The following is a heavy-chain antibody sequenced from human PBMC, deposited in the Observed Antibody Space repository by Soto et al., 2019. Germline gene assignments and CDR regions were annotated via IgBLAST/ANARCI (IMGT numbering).Heavy chain of an antibody. CDR2: MNPNSGNT. V-gene: IGHV1-8*01. D-gene: IGHD3-16*02. CDR3: ARFYDYVWGSYRWEDAFDI. Sequence: ASVKVSCKASGYTFTSYDINWVRQATGQGLEWMGWMNPNSGNTGYAQKFQGRVTMTRNTSISTAYMELSSLRSEDTAVYYCARFYDYVWGSYRWEDAFDIWGQGTMVTVSS. CDR1: GYTFTSYD. J-gene: IGHJ3*02.